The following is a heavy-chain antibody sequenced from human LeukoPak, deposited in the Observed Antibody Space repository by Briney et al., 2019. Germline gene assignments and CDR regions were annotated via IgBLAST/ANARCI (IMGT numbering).Heavy chain of an antibody. D-gene: IGHD5-12*01. CDR3: ARVVYSGYDFRGAMDV. Sequence: PSETLSLTCAVYGGSFSGYYWSWIRQPPGKGLEWIGYIYYSGSTNYNPSLKSRVTISVDTSKNQFSLKLSSVTAADTAVYYCARVVYSGYDFRGAMDVWGKGTTVTVSS. V-gene: IGHV4-59*01. CDR2: IYYSGST. CDR1: GGSFSGYY. J-gene: IGHJ6*03.